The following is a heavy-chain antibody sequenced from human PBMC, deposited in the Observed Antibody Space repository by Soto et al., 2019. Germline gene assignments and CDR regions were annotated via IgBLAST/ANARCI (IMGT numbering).Heavy chain of an antibody. D-gene: IGHD2-15*01. J-gene: IGHJ6*01. Sequence: SVKVSCKASGGTFSSYAISWVRQAPGQGLEWMGGIIPIFGTANYAQKFQGRVTITADKSTSTAYMELSSLRSEDTAVYYCARGVCRGGSCDSRGYYYYGMGFWGQGTRVTVSS. CDR3: ARGVCRGGSCDSRGYYYYGMGF. CDR1: GGTFSSYA. CDR2: IIPIFGTA. V-gene: IGHV1-69*06.